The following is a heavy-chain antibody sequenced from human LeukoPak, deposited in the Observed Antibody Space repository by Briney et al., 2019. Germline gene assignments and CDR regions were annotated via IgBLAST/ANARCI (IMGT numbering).Heavy chain of an antibody. CDR1: GGSISSYY. D-gene: IGHD3-10*01. CDR2: IYTSGST. V-gene: IGHV4-4*07. CDR3: ARGEVRGACPRFDP. Sequence: SETLSLTCTVSGGSISSYYWSWFRQPAGKGLEWIGRIYTSGSTNYNPSLKSRVTMSVDTSKNQFSLKLSSVTAADTAVYYCARGEVRGACPRFDPWGQGTLVTVSS. J-gene: IGHJ5*02.